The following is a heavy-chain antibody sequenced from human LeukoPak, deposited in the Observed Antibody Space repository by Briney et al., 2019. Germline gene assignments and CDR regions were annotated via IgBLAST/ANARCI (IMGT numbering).Heavy chain of an antibody. J-gene: IGHJ4*02. CDR2: ISDSGGTT. CDR1: GFTFTNYA. Sequence: GGSLRLSCAASGFTFTNYAMNWVRQAPGKGLEWVSGISDSGGTTYYADSVKGRFTISRDNSKNTLSLQMNSLRAEDTAIYYCATGYCSTTSCRRDYWGQGTLVTVSS. D-gene: IGHD2-2*01. CDR3: ATGYCSTTSCRRDY. V-gene: IGHV3-23*01.